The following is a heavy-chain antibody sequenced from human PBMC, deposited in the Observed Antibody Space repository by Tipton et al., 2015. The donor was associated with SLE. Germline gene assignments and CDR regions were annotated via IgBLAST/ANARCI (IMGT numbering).Heavy chain of an antibody. D-gene: IGHD3-3*01. V-gene: IGHV3-7*01. CDR1: GFSFSSYW. CDR2: INQDGSVK. Sequence: SLRFSCAASGFSFSSYWMSWVRQAPGKGLEWVANINQDGSVKYFVDSVEGRFTISRDNAKNSFYLQMHSLRAEDTALYYCARYYTASTWDYFDFWGQGTLVTVSS. J-gene: IGHJ4*02. CDR3: ARYYTASTWDYFDF.